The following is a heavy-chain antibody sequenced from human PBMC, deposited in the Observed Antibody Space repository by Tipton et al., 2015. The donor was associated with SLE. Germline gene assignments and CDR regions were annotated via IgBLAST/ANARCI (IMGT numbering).Heavy chain of an antibody. J-gene: IGHJ4*02. Sequence: TLSLTCSVSGGSISSGGHYWSWLRQHPGKGLEWIGYIYDSGSTSHNPSLKSRITISADTSKNQFSLKLSSVTAADTAVYYCARGVLRPFDYWGQGTLVTVSS. CDR3: ARGVLRPFDY. D-gene: IGHD1-1*01. V-gene: IGHV4-31*03. CDR1: GGSISSGGHY. CDR2: IYDSGST.